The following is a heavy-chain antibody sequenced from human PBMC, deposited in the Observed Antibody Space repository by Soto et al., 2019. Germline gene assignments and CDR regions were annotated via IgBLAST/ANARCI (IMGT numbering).Heavy chain of an antibody. CDR2: ISYDGSNK. CDR1: GFTFSSYG. D-gene: IGHD2-15*01. CDR3: AKDEAVVMEKIYYYYGMDV. Sequence: PGGSLRLSCAASGFTFSSYGMHWVRQAPGKGLEWVAVISYDGSNKYYADSVKGRFTISRDNSKNTLYLQMNSLRAEDTAVYYFAKDEAVVMEKIYYYYGMDVWGQGTTVTVSS. V-gene: IGHV3-30*18. J-gene: IGHJ6*02.